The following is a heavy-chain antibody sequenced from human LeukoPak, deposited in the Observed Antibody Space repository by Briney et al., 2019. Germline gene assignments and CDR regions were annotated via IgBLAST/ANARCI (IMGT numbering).Heavy chain of an antibody. CDR3: ARVWGSITMIVVVMDAFDI. D-gene: IGHD3-22*01. CDR2: INPNSGGT. V-gene: IGHV1-2*02. CDR1: GYTFIGYY. J-gene: IGHJ3*02. Sequence: GASVKVSCKASGYTFIGYYIHWVRQAPGQGLEWMGWINPNSGGTNYAQKFQGRVTMTRDTSISTAYMELSRLRSDDTAVYYCARVWGSITMIVVVMDAFDIWGQGTMVTVSS.